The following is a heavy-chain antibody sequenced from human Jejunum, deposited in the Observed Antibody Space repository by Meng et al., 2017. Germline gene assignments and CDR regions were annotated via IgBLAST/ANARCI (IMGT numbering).Heavy chain of an antibody. Sequence: GGSLRPSCAASGFTFSSYAMHWVRQAPGKGLEWVALISYDGRHKYYADSVKDRFTISRDNSKNTLFLQMNSLRPEDRALYYCARVMITGRFFAGLDVWGQGTTVTVSS. CDR3: ARVMITGRFFAGLDV. D-gene: IGHD3-16*01. CDR2: ISYDGRHK. J-gene: IGHJ6*02. CDR1: GFTFSSYA. V-gene: IGHV3-30*01.